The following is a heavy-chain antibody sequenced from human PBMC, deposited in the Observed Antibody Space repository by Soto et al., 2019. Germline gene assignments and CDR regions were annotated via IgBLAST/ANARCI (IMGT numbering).Heavy chain of an antibody. D-gene: IGHD3-9*01. J-gene: IGHJ6*02. V-gene: IGHV5-51*01. Sequence: PGESLKISCTGSGYPFSHYWIAWVRQMPGKGLEWMGIIYPGDSDSRYSPSFQGQVIISADKSISTAYLQWRRLRASDTAMYYCARQERDYDILTGYSRPYYYYGMDVWGQGTTVTVSS. CDR3: ARQERDYDILTGYSRPYYYYGMDV. CDR2: IYPGDSDS. CDR1: GYPFSHYW.